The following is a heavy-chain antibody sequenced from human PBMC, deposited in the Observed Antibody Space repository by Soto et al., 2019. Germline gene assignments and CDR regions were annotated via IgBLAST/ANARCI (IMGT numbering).Heavy chain of an antibody. D-gene: IGHD5-18*01. J-gene: IGHJ4*02. V-gene: IGHV3-23*01. CDR2: ISGSGGIT. CDR3: AKGTRGYRNEIGVYYFDY. CDR1: GFTFSSYT. Sequence: PWGSLGLSCAASGFTFSSYTMSWVRQAPGKGLEWVSAISGSGGITYYADSVKGRFTISRDNSKNTLYLQMNSLRAEDTAVYYCAKGTRGYRNEIGVYYFDYWGQGTLVTVSS.